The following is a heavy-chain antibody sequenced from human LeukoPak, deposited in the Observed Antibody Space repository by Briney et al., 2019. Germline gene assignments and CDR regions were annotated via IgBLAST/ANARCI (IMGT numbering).Heavy chain of an antibody. CDR3: ARRDWGSRTGYYYYGMDV. Sequence: GESLKISCNGSGYXFNAYWISWVHQMPGKGLEWMGIIYPDDSDTRYSPSFQGQVTISADKSISIAYLQWSSLKASDTAVYYCARRDWGSRTGYYYYGMDVWSQGTTVTVSS. CDR2: IYPDDSDT. V-gene: IGHV5-51*07. J-gene: IGHJ6*02. CDR1: GYXFNAYW. D-gene: IGHD6-13*01.